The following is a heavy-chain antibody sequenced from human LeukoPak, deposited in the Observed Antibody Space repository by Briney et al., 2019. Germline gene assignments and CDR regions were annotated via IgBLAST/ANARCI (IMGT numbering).Heavy chain of an antibody. D-gene: IGHD3-3*01. CDR1: GGTLSSDY. Sequence: ASVKVSCKASGGTLSSDYFHWVRQAPGQGLAWMGLSVLRGRNSELANQFRGRITMTVDISTNTVYMTLSGLASEDTATYYCVASDKFFGVASPPFWGQGTPVTVS. CDR2: SVLRGRNS. CDR3: VASDKFFGVASPPF. J-gene: IGHJ4*02. V-gene: IGHV1-46*01.